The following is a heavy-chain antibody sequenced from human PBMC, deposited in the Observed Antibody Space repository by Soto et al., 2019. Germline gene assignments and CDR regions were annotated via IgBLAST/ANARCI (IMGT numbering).Heavy chain of an antibody. Sequence: SQTLSLTCVISGDSVSSNSAAWNWIRQSPSRGLEWLGRTYYRSKWYNDYAVSVKSRITINPDTSKNQFSLQLNSVTPEDTAVYYCARDFKLERPNWFDPWGQGTLVTVS. CDR2: TYYRSKWYN. D-gene: IGHD1-1*01. CDR1: GDSVSSNSAA. V-gene: IGHV6-1*01. CDR3: ARDFKLERPNWFDP. J-gene: IGHJ5*02.